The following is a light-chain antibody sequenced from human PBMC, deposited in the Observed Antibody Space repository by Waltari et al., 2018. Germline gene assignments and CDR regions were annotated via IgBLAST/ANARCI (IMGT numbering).Light chain of an antibody. J-gene: IGKJ4*01. Sequence: DIQLTQSPSSLSASVGDRVTITCRASQNIRNDWNWYQQKPGKAPKLLIYTAYTLQSGVPSRFSGIGSGSDFTLTINGLQPEDFATYYCQHTYRALLTFGGGTMVEIE. CDR1: QNIRND. V-gene: IGKV1-39*01. CDR3: QHTYRALLT. CDR2: TAY.